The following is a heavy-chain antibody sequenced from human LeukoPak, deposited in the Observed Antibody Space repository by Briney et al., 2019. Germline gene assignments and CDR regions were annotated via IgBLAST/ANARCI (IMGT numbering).Heavy chain of an antibody. J-gene: IGHJ4*02. CDR3: ARDHSFRAYFDY. D-gene: IGHD1-26*01. Sequence: GGSLRLSCAASGFTLSSYAMSWVRQAPGKGLEWVSLISGNAGSTYYADSVKGRFTISRDNAKNSLYLQMNSLRDEDTAVYYCARDHSFRAYFDYWGQGTLVTVSS. CDR2: ISGNAGST. CDR1: GFTLSSYA. V-gene: IGHV3-23*01.